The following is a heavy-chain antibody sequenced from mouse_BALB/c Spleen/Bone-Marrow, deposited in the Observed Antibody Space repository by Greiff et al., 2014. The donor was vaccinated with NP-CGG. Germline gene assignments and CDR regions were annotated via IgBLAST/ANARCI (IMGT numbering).Heavy chain of an antibody. CDR1: GFTLSSFG. CDR2: ISSGSTSI. D-gene: IGHD4-1*01. V-gene: IGHV5-17*02. J-gene: IGHJ1*01. Sequence: EVKLMESGGGLVQPGGSRKLSCAASGFTLSSFGMHWVRQAPERGLEWVAYISSGSTSIFYSDTVRGRFTISRDNPKNTLFLQMTSLTSEDTAMYYCARGGNWDDFDVWGAGTTVTVSS. CDR3: ARGGNWDDFDV.